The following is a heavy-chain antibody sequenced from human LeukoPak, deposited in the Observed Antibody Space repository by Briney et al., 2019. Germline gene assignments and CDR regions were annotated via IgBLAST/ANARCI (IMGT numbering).Heavy chain of an antibody. D-gene: IGHD2-15*01. CDR3: ARHPTDIVVVVAATHPDWYFDL. CDR1: GYSMNSSIW. V-gene: IGHV4-28*01. J-gene: IGHJ2*01. CDR2: IYYSGST. Sequence: SETLSLTCAVSGYSMNSSIWWGWIRQAPGKGLEWIGYIYYSGSTNYNPSLKSRVTISVDTSKNQFSLKLSSVTAADTAVYYCARHPTDIVVVVAATHPDWYFDLWGRGTLVTVSS.